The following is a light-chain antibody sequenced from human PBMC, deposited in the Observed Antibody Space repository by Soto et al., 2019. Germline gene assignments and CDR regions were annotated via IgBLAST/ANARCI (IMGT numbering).Light chain of an antibody. J-gene: IGKJ3*01. V-gene: IGKV1-33*01. CDR2: DAS. CDR3: QQYDDLPT. CDR1: QDISNY. Sequence: DIQMTQSPSSLSASVGDRVTITCQASQDISNYLNWYRQKPGKAPELLIYDASNLEIGVPSRFSGSGSGTDFTFTISSLQPEDIATYYCQQYDDLPTFGPGTKVDI.